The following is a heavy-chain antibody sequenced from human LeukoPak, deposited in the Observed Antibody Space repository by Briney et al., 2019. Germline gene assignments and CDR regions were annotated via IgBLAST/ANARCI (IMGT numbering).Heavy chain of an antibody. V-gene: IGHV3-23*01. J-gene: IGHJ4*02. CDR2: ISGSGGST. D-gene: IGHD6-19*01. CDR1: GFTFSSYG. Sequence: GGTLRLSCAASGFTFSSYGMSWVRQAPGKGLEWVSAISGSGGSTYYADSVKGRFTISRDNSKNTLYLQMNSLRPEDTAVYYCAKSIAVAGLAGGRTFDYWGQGTLVTVSS. CDR3: AKSIAVAGLAGGRTFDY.